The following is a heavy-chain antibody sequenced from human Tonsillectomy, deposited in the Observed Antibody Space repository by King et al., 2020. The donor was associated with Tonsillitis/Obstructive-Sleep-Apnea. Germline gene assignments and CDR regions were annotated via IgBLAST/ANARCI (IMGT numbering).Heavy chain of an antibody. J-gene: IGHJ6*03. CDR3: TWIGATSYKRTNYYFMDV. Sequence: VQLVESGGDLVKPGGSLRLSCAASGFSFRDAWMSWVRQAPGKGLEWIGRIKSKTDGGKTEYAAPVKSRFTISRDDSKNTLYLQMNILETDDTAIYDCTWIGATSYKRTNYYFMDVWGKGTTVTVSS. CDR2: IKSKTDGGKT. V-gene: IGHV3-15*01. D-gene: IGHD2-2*03. CDR1: GFSFRDAW.